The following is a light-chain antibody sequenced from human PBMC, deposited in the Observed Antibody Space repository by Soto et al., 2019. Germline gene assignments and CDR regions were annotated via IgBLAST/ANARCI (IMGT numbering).Light chain of an antibody. CDR3: QQRNVGPPVT. V-gene: IGKV3-11*01. CDR2: DAS. CDR1: QSVSSN. J-gene: IGKJ5*01. Sequence: QSTVTLSVSPGERAPLSCRASQSVSSNLAWYQQKPGQAPRLLIYDASNRATGIPARFSGSGSGTDFTLTISSLEPDDSPVYYFQQRNVGPPVTFGQGTRVAI.